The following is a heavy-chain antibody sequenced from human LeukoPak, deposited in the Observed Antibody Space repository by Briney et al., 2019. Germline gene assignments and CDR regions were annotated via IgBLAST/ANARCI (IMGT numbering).Heavy chain of an antibody. V-gene: IGHV3-21*01. CDR1: GFTFSNYN. J-gene: IGHJ4*02. D-gene: IGHD3-10*01. CDR2: ISSSSSYI. CDR3: ANMVRGGPFDY. Sequence: GGSLRLSCAASGFTFSNYNMNWVRQAPGKGLEWVSSISSSSSYIYYADSVKGRFTISRDNSKNTLYLQMNSLRAEDTAVYYCANMVRGGPFDYWGQGTLVTVSS.